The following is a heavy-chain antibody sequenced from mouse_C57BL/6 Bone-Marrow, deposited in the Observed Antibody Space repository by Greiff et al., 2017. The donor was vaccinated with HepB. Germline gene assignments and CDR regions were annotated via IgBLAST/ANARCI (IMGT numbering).Heavy chain of an antibody. Sequence: ESGPGLVKPSQSLSLTCSVTGYSITSGYYWNWIRQFPGNKLEWMGYISYDGSNNYNPSLKNRISITRDTSKNQFFLKLNSVTTEDTATYYCARDMGVRDYFDYWGQGTTLTVSS. V-gene: IGHV3-6*01. CDR2: ISYDGSN. J-gene: IGHJ2*01. CDR1: GYSITSGYY. D-gene: IGHD1-1*02. CDR3: ARDMGVRDYFDY.